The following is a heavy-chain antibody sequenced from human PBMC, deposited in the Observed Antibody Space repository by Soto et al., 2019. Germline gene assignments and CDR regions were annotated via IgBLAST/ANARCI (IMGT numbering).Heavy chain of an antibody. CDR2: IYYSGST. CDR1: GGSISSYY. V-gene: IGHV4-59*01. CDR3: ARRGSSWYYFDY. D-gene: IGHD6-13*01. Sequence: SETPSLTCTVSGGSISSYYWSWIRQPPGKGLEWIGYIYYSGSTNYNPSLKSRVTISVDTSKNQFSLKLSSVTAADTAVYYCARRGSSWYYFDYWGQGTLVTVSS. J-gene: IGHJ4*02.